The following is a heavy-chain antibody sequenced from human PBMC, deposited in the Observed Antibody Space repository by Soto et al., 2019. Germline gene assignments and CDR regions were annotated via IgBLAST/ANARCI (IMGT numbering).Heavy chain of an antibody. V-gene: IGHV3-30*18. D-gene: IGHD4-17*01. CDR3: AKDHLTTTLTTVGY. Sequence: QVQLVESGGGVVQPGRSLRLSCAASGFTFSNYGMHWVRQAPGKGLEWVAVISYHGSDKYYADSVKGRFTISRDNSKNTLYLQMDSLRAEDKAVYYCAKDHLTTTLTTVGYWGQGTLVTVSS. CDR2: ISYHGSDK. J-gene: IGHJ1*01. CDR1: GFTFSNYG.